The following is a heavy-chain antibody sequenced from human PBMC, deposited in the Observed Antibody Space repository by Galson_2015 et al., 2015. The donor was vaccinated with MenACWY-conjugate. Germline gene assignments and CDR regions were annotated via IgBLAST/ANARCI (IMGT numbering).Heavy chain of an antibody. D-gene: IGHD2-21*01. J-gene: IGHJ6*03. V-gene: IGHV3-30*02. CDR3: AKGPRFGGDYYYYYYMDV. Sequence: SLRLSCAASGFTFSSYGMHWVRQAPGKGLEWVAFIRYDGSNKYYADSVKGRFTISRDNSKNTLYLQMNSLRAEDTAVYYCAKGPRFGGDYYYYYYMDVWGKGTTVTVSS. CDR1: GFTFSSYG. CDR2: IRYDGSNK.